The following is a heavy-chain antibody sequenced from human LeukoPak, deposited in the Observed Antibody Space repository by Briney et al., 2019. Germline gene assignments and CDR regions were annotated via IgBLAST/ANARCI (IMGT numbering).Heavy chain of an antibody. V-gene: IGHV3-74*01. CDR1: GFTFSSHW. CDR3: TRDRSPSEYTNYERAYYYGMDV. CDR2: ISSDGSTT. J-gene: IGHJ6*02. D-gene: IGHD1-7*01. Sequence: GGSLRLSCAASGFTFSSHWMHWVRQAPGKGLVWISRISSDGSTTDYADSVKGRFTISRDSAKKTLYLQMHSLRADDSAVYYCTRDRSPSEYTNYERAYYYGMDVWGQGTTVTVSS.